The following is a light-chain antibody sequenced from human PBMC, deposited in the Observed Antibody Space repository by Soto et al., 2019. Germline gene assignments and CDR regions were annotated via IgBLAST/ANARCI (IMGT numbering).Light chain of an antibody. CDR1: SSNIGGNS. CDR3: GSWDSSVSAYV. CDR2: DDD. J-gene: IGLJ1*01. Sequence: QSVLTQPPSVSAAPGQKVTISCSGSSSNIGGNSVSWYQQFPGTAPKLLIYDDDKRPSGIPDRFSGSKSGTSATLGITGFQTGDEADYYCGSWDSSVSAYVFATGTKVTVL. V-gene: IGLV1-51*01.